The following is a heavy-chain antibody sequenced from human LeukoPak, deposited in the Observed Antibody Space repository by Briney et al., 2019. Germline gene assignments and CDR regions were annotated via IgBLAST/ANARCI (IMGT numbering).Heavy chain of an antibody. D-gene: IGHD1-26*01. J-gene: IGHJ4*02. V-gene: IGHV1-2*06. CDR1: GYTFTGYY. CDR2: INPNSGGT. CDR3: ASGGSCSFSGVDYFDY. Sequence: ASVTVSCTASGYTFTGYYMHWVRQAPGQGLEWMGRINPNSGGTNYAQKFQGRVTMTRDTSISTAYMELSRLRSDDTAVYYCASGGSCSFSGVDYFDYWGQGTLVTVSS.